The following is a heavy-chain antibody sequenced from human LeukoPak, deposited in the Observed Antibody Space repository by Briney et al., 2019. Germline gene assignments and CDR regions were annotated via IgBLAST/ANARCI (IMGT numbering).Heavy chain of an antibody. CDR1: GFTFSNYA. CDR3: AKKVITYYYGMDV. D-gene: IGHD2-21*01. CDR2: ISGSGGAT. J-gene: IGHJ6*02. V-gene: IGHV3-23*01. Sequence: GGSLRLSCAASGFTFSNYAMSWVRQAPGKGLEWVTGISGSGGATYYADSVKGRFTISRDNSKNTLYLQMSGLRAEDTAVYYCAKKVITYYYGMDVWGQGTTVTVSS.